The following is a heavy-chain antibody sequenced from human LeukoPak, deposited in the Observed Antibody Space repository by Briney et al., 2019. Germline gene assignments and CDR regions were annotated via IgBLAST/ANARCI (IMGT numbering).Heavy chain of an antibody. V-gene: IGHV1-18*04. Sequence: ASVKVSCKASGYPFNGYYIHWVRQAPGQGLEWMGWISAYNGNTNYAQKLQGRVTMTTDTSTSTAYMELRSLRSDDTAVYYCAGGTRSSSWFDYWGQGTLVTVSS. D-gene: IGHD6-13*01. J-gene: IGHJ4*02. CDR1: GYPFNGYY. CDR2: ISAYNGNT. CDR3: AGGTRSSSWFDY.